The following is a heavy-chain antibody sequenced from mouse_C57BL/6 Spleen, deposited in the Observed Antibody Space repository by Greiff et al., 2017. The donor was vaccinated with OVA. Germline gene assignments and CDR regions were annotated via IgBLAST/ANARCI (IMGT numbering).Heavy chain of an antibody. CDR3: TREYYYGISYFYY. CDR1: GFTFSSYA. CDR2: ISSGGDYI. V-gene: IGHV5-9-1*02. D-gene: IGHD1-1*01. J-gene: IGHJ2*01. Sequence: EVTLVESGEGLVKPGGSLKLSCEASGFTFSSYAMSWVRQTPEKRLEWVAYISSGGDYIYYADTVKGRFTITRDNARSSLYLQMSSLNSEDTAMYYCTREYYYGISYFYYWGPGTTLTVSS.